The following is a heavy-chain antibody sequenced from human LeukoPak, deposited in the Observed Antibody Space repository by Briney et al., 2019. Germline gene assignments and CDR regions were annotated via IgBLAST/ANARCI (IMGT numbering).Heavy chain of an antibody. V-gene: IGHV4-38-2*01. J-gene: IGHJ4*02. Sequence: SETLSLTCAVSGYSLSSGYYWGWIRQPPGKGLEWIGSIYHSGSTYYNPSLKSRVTISVDTSKNQFSLKLSSVTAADTAVYYWGREGGYSGYLAKGELDYWGQGTLVTVSS. CDR2: IYHSGST. CDR3: GREGGYSGYLAKGELDY. D-gene: IGHD5-12*01. CDR1: GYSLSSGYY.